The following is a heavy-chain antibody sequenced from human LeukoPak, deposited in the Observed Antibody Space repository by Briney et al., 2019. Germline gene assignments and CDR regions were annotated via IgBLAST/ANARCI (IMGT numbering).Heavy chain of an antibody. D-gene: IGHD3-22*01. V-gene: IGHV3-23*01. Sequence: GGSLRLSCAASGFTFSYYAMSWVRQTPEKGLEWLSVISDSGADTSYADSGKGRFTISRDNSKNTLYLQMNSLRAEDTAVYYCAKEDYYDSSGSFDYWGQGTLVTVSS. CDR2: ISDSGADT. J-gene: IGHJ4*02. CDR1: GFTFSYYA. CDR3: AKEDYYDSSGSFDY.